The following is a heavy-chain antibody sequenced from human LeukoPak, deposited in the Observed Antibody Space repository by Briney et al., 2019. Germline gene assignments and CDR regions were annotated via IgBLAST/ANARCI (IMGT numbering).Heavy chain of an antibody. V-gene: IGHV3-30*18. D-gene: IGHD6-25*01. CDR2: ISYDGSNK. J-gene: IGHJ4*02. CDR3: AKGAGYSSGLN. CDR1: GFTFSSYG. Sequence: GGSLRLSCAASGFTFSSYGMHWVRQAPGKGLEWVAVISYDGSNKYYADSVKGRFTISRDNSKNTLYLQMNSLRAEDTAVYYCAKGAGYSSGLNWGQGTLVTVSS.